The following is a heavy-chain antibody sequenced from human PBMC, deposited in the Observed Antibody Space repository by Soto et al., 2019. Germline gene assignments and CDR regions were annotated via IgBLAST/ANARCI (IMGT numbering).Heavy chain of an antibody. D-gene: IGHD4-17*01. CDR1: GGSISSSTYY. Sequence: QLQLQESGPGLVKPSETLSLTCTVSGGSISSSTYYWGWIRQPPGKGLEWIGSIYYSGSTYYNPSLKSRVTISVDTSKNQFSLKLSSGTAADTAVYYCANSYGDYVSYWGQGTLVTVSS. V-gene: IGHV4-39*01. CDR2: IYYSGST. J-gene: IGHJ4*02. CDR3: ANSYGDYVSY.